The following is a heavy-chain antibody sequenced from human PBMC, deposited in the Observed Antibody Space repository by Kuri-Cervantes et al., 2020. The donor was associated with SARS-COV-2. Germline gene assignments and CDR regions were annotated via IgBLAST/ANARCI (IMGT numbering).Heavy chain of an antibody. CDR3: TTGYGPFDY. Sequence: GESLKISCAASGFTFSDHYMDWVRQAPGKGLEWVGRIKSKTDGGTTDYAAPVKGRFTISRDDSKNTLYLQMNSLKTEDTAVYYCTTGYGPFDYWGQGTLVTVSS. D-gene: IGHD3-16*01. CDR1: GFTFSDHY. J-gene: IGHJ4*02. CDR2: IKSKTDGGTT. V-gene: IGHV3-15*01.